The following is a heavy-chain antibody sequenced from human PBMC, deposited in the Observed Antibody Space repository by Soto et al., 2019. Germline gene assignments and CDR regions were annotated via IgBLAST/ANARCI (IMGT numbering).Heavy chain of an antibody. V-gene: IGHV4-31*03. CDR2: IYYSGST. D-gene: IGHD3-10*01. CDR1: GGSISSGGYY. J-gene: IGHJ5*02. Sequence: SETLSLTCTVSGGSISSGGYYWSWIRQHPGKGLEWIGYIYYSGSTYYNPSLKSRVTISVDTSKNQFSLKLSSVTAADTAVYYCARAYSPRGLFDPWGQGTLVTVST. CDR3: ARAYSPRGLFDP.